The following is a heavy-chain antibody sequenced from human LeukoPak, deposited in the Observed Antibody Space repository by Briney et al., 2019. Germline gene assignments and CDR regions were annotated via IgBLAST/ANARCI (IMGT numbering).Heavy chain of an antibody. D-gene: IGHD1-14*01. CDR3: ARGLSITNYYYYYYMDV. V-gene: IGHV3-23*01. J-gene: IGHJ6*03. CDR2: ISGSGGST. CDR1: GFTFSSYA. Sequence: PGGSLRLSCAASGFTFSSYAMSWVRQAPGKGLEWVSAISGSGGSTYYADSVKGRFTISRDNSKNTLYLQMNSLRAEDTAVYYCARGLSITNYYYYYYMDVWGKGTTVTVSS.